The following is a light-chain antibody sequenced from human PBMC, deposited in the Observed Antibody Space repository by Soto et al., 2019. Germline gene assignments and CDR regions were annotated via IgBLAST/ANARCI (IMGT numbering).Light chain of an antibody. CDR3: QQYGSSPRT. J-gene: IGKJ2*01. V-gene: IGKV3-20*01. CDR2: GAS. CDR1: QSVSSSY. Sequence: EIVLTQSPGTLSLSPGERATLSCRASQSVSSSYLAWYQQKPGQAPRLLIYGASSRATGIPDRFSGSGSGTYFTLTISRLETEDFTVYYCQQYGSSPRTFGQGTKLEIK.